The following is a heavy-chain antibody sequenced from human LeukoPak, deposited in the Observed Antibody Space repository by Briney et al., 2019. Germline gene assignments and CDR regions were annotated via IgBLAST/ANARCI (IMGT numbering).Heavy chain of an antibody. CDR3: ARGRGYCSGGSCYRFDP. D-gene: IGHD2-15*01. CDR2: INHSGST. CDR1: GGSFSGYY. Sequence: PSETLSLTCAVYGGSFSGYYWSWIRQPPGKGLEWIGEINHSGSTNYNPSLKSRVNISVDTSKNQFSLKLSSVTAADTAVYYCARGRGYCSGGSCYRFDPWGQGTLVTVSS. V-gene: IGHV4-34*01. J-gene: IGHJ5*02.